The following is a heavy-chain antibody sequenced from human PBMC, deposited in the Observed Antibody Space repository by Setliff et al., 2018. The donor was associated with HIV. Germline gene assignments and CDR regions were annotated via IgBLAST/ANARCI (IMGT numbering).Heavy chain of an antibody. CDR2: IYTSGST. D-gene: IGHD3-9*01. Sequence: SETLSLTCTVSGGSISSGSYYWSWIRQPAGKGLEWIGRIYTSGSTNYNPSLKSRVTISVDTSKNQFSLKLSSVTAADTAVYYCARYVSDWFYIDSWGQGTLVTVSS. V-gene: IGHV4-61*02. J-gene: IGHJ4*02. CDR3: ARYVSDWFYIDS. CDR1: GGSISSGSYY.